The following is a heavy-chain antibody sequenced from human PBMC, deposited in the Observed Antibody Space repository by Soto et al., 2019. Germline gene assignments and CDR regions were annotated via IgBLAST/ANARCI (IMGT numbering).Heavy chain of an antibody. CDR1: GFTFSSYW. J-gene: IGHJ3*02. V-gene: IGHV3-7*01. CDR2: IKQDGSEK. D-gene: IGHD6-6*01. CDR3: ARAPAERSSSSASGAFDI. Sequence: EVQLVESGGGLVKPGGSLRLSCAASGFTFSSYWRSWVSQAPGKGLEWVANIKQDGSEKYYVDSVKGRFTISRDNAKNSLYLQMSSLRAEDTAVYYCARAPAERSSSSASGAFDIWGQGTMVTFSS.